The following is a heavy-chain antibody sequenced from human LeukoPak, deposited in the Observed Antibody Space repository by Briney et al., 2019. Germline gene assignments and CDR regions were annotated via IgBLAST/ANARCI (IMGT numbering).Heavy chain of an antibody. CDR1: GGSISSGDYY. CDR2: IYHSGST. Sequence: SETLSLTCTVSGGSISSGDYYWSWIRQPPGKGLEWIGYIYHSGSTYYNPSLKSRVTISVDTSKNQFSLKLSSVTAADTAVYYCARVGISPYYYDSSGYYRHIFDYWGQGTLVTDSS. J-gene: IGHJ4*02. CDR3: ARVGISPYYYDSSGYYRHIFDY. V-gene: IGHV4-30-4*01. D-gene: IGHD3-22*01.